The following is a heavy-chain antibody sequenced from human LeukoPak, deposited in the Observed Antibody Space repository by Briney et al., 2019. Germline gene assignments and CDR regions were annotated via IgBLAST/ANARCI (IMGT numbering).Heavy chain of an antibody. J-gene: IGHJ4*02. V-gene: IGHV4-59*11. CDR3: ARGAYFVY. D-gene: IGHD1-26*01. CDR1: GGSISGHY. Sequence: KTSETLSLTCTVSGGSISGHYWSWIRQPPGEGLEWIGHFYYSGSTNYNPSLQSRVTISVDTSNNQVSLKLTSVTAADTAVYYCARGAYFVYWGQGTLVTVSS. CDR2: FYYSGST.